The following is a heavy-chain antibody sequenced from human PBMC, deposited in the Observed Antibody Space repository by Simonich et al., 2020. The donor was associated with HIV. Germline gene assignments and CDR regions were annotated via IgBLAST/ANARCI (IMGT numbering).Heavy chain of an antibody. CDR3: ASTVDTAIDY. CDR1: GVYIKNDY. D-gene: IGHD5-18*01. V-gene: IGHV4-59*08. CDR2: KYYSGST. J-gene: IGHJ4*02. Sequence: QVLLQESGPGVVKPSETLSLTCSVAGVYIKNDYWGWFRQPQGKGREWSGYKYYSGSTYSSPPLKSRVTISLDTSKNQFSLKVNSVTAADTAVYYCASTVDTAIDYWGQGILVTVSS.